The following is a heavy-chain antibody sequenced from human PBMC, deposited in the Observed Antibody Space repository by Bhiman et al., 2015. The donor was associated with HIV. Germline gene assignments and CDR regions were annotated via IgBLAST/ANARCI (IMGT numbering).Heavy chain of an antibody. V-gene: IGHV3-48*03. Sequence: EVQLVESGGDLVQPGGSLRLSCAASGFTFSSFEMNWVRQAPGKGLEWVSYISGSGNTIYYADSVKGRFTLSRDNAKNSLFLQMKSLRAEDAAVYYCAISFGGLVGGLDYWGRGTLVTVS. CDR1: GFTFSSFE. CDR3: AISFGGLVGGLDY. J-gene: IGHJ4*01. CDR2: ISGSGNTI. D-gene: IGHD3-16*02.